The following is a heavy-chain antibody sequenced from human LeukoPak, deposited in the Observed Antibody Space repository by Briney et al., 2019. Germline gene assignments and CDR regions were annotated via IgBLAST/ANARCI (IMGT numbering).Heavy chain of an antibody. CDR2: INGDGSGA. J-gene: IGHJ5*02. CDR3: ARAFSGPS. CDR1: GLTFSTYW. D-gene: IGHD1-26*01. V-gene: IGHV3-74*01. Sequence: GGSLRLSCTASGLTFSTYWMHWVRQAPGTGLVWVSRINGDGSGASYADSVKGRFTISRNNAKNTLYLQMSSLRAEDTAVYYCARAFSGPSWGQGTLVTVSS.